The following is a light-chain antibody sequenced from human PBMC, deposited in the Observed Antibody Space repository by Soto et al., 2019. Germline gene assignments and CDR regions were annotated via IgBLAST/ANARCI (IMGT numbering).Light chain of an antibody. V-gene: IGLV1-47*01. CDR1: NFNVKNNY. CDR2: SNN. CDR3: ASWDDSLSETV. Sequence: QAVVTQPPSLSGTPGQRVTISCSGSNFNVKNNYVYWYQQFAGTAPKLLIYSNNRRPSGVPDRFSGSKSGSSASLAISGPRPEDEADYYCASWDDSLSETVFGGGTQLTVL. J-gene: IGLJ7*01.